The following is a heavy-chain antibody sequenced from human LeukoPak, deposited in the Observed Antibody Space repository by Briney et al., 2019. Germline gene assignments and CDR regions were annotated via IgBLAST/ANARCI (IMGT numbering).Heavy chain of an antibody. V-gene: IGHV3-23*01. CDR1: GFTFSSYA. Sequence: GGSLRLSCAASGFTFSSYAMSWVRQAPGKGLEWVSAISGSGGSTYYADSVKSRFTISRDNSKNTLYLQMNSLRAEDTAVYYCAKDPHYYDSCYWGQGTLVTVSP. J-gene: IGHJ4*02. D-gene: IGHD3-22*01. CDR2: ISGSGGST. CDR3: AKDPHYYDSCY.